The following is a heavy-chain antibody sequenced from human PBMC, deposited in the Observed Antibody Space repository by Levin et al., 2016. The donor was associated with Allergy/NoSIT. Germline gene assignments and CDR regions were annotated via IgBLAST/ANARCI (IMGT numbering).Heavy chain of an antibody. V-gene: IGHV4-34*01. J-gene: IGHJ3*02. D-gene: IGHD3-10*01. Sequence: WIRQPPGKGLEWIGEINHSGSTNYNPSLKSRVTISVDTSKNQFSLKLSSVTAADTAVYYCATAYYGSKNVDAFDIWGQGTMVTVSS. CDR3: ATAYYGSKNVDAFDI. CDR2: INHSGST.